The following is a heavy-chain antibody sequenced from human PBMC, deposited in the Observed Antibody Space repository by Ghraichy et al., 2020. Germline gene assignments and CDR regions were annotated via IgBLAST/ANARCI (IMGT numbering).Heavy chain of an antibody. Sequence: GVLNISCAASGFIFSSYAMSWVRQAPGKGLEWVSSISGSGGSTYYADSVKGRFTISRDNSKNTLYLQMNSLRAEDTAVYYCAKEENPYGDGWFDYWGQGTLVTVSS. V-gene: IGHV3-23*01. CDR3: AKEENPYGDGWFDY. J-gene: IGHJ5*01. D-gene: IGHD4/OR15-4a*01. CDR2: ISGSGGST. CDR1: GFIFSSYA.